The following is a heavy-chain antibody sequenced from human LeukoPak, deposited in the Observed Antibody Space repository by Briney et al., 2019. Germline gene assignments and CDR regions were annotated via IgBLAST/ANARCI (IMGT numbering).Heavy chain of an antibody. CDR3: ARQGSYGYFDY. V-gene: IGHV5-51*01. Sequence: GESLKISCKCSGFDFTAYGIAWVRQMPGKGLEWMGIIYPGDSDTRYSPSFQGQVTISADKSISTAYLQWSSLKASDTAMYYCARQGSYGYFDYWGQGTLVTVSS. D-gene: IGHD5-18*01. CDR2: IYPGDSDT. J-gene: IGHJ4*02. CDR1: GFDFTAYG.